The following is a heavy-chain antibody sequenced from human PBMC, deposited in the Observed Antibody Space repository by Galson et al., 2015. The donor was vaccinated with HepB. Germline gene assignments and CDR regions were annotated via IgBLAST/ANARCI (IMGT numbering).Heavy chain of an antibody. CDR2: ISGSGGST. Sequence: SLRLPCAAFGFTFSSYAMSWVRQAPGKGLEWVSAISGSGGSTYYADSVKGRFTISRDNSKNTLYLQMNSLRAEDTAVYYCAKGRSLGYCSGGSCYSGYYWYFDLWGRGTLVTVSS. J-gene: IGHJ2*01. CDR1: GFTFSSYA. CDR3: AKGRSLGYCSGGSCYSGYYWYFDL. V-gene: IGHV3-23*01. D-gene: IGHD2-15*01.